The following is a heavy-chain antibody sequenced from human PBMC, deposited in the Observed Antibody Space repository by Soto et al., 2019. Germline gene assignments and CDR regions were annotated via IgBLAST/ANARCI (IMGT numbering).Heavy chain of an antibody. V-gene: IGHV4-4*07. J-gene: IGHJ4*02. Sequence: LSLTCSVSGGSINSYWWSWIRQPAGKGLEWIGRVYSSGTTDYNPSLNSRATMSVETSKNQFSLKLTSVTAADTAVYYCARDIGSYAYAEGYWGQGIQVTVS. D-gene: IGHD2-2*01. CDR2: VYSSGTT. CDR3: ARDIGSYAYAEGY. CDR1: GGSINSYW.